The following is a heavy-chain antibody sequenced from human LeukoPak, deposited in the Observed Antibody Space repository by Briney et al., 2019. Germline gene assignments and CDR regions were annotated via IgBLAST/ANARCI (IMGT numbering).Heavy chain of an antibody. J-gene: IGHJ4*02. CDR1: GGSVSSGSYY. CDR3: ARDLGKSLPAVMAWAY. D-gene: IGHD2-8*01. CDR2: IYYSGST. V-gene: IGHV4-61*01. Sequence: SETLSLTCTVSGGSVSSGSYYWSWIRQPPGKGLEWIGYIYYSGSTNYNPSLKSRVTLSVDTSKNQFSLKLSSVTDADTAVYYCARDLGKSLPAVMAWAYWGQGTLVTVSS.